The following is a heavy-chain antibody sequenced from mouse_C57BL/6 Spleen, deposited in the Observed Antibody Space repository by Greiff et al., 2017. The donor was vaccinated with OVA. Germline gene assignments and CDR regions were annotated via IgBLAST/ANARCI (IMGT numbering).Heavy chain of an antibody. Sequence: EVKLQESGPGLVKPSQSLSLTCSVTGYSITSGYYWNWIRQFPGNKLEWMGFISNDGSNNYNPSLKNRISITRDTSKNQFFLKLNSVTTEDTATYYCARDLGGYWGQGTTLTVSS. CDR3: ARDLGGY. J-gene: IGHJ2*01. V-gene: IGHV3-6*01. CDR2: ISNDGSN. CDR1: GYSITSGYY. D-gene: IGHD4-1*01.